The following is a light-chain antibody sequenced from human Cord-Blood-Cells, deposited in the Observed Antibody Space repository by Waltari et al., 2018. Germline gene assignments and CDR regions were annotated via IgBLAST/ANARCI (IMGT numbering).Light chain of an antibody. CDR1: SSDVGSDNL. CDR3: CSYAGSSTWV. V-gene: IGLV2-23*01. CDR2: EGS. Sequence: QSALTQPASVSGSPGQPITLSCTGTSSDVGSDNLVSWYQQHPGKAPKLMIYEGSKRPSGVSNRFSGSKSGNTASLTISGLQAEDEADYYCCSYAGSSTWVFGGGTKLTVL. J-gene: IGLJ3*02.